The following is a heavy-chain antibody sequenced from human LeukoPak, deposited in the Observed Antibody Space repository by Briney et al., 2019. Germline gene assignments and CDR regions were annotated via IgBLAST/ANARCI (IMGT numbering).Heavy chain of an antibody. J-gene: IGHJ6*03. D-gene: IGHD6-13*01. CDR2: IYYSGST. Sequence: SETLSLTCTVSGGSISSHYWSWIRQPPGKGLEWIGYIYYSGSTNYNPSLKSRVTISADTSKNQFSLKLSSVTAADTAVYYCARELRKTAAGTYYYYYYMDVWGKGTTVTVSS. CDR1: GGSISSHY. V-gene: IGHV4-59*11. CDR3: ARELRKTAAGTYYYYYYMDV.